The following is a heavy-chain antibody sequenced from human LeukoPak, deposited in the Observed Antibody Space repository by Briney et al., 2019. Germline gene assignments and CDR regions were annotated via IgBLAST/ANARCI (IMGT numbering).Heavy chain of an antibody. CDR2: IWSDGSNR. J-gene: IGHJ4*01. CDR1: GFIFSHYG. V-gene: IGHV3-33*01. Sequence: GGSLRLSCAASGFIFSHYGMHWVRQAPGKGLEWVAVIWSDGSNRFYADSVKGRFTISRDNSQNTVFLQLNSLRAEDTAMYYCARDAQRGFDYSNSLEYWGHGTLVTVSS. D-gene: IGHD4-11*01. CDR3: ARDAQRGFDYSNSLEY.